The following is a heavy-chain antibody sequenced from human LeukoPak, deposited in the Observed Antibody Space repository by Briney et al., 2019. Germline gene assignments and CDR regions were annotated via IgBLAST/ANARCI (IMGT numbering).Heavy chain of an antibody. CDR3: ARGVQQWPYYYDY. Sequence: PSETLSLTCTVSGGSISTYYCNWIRQPPGKGLEWIGSIYHSGNTNYNPSLRSPVTISVDTSKNQFSLKLSSVTAADTAVYYCARGVQQWPYYYDYWGQGTLSPSPQ. CDR2: IYHSGNT. D-gene: IGHD6-19*01. J-gene: IGHJ4*02. CDR1: GGSISTYY. V-gene: IGHV4-59*01.